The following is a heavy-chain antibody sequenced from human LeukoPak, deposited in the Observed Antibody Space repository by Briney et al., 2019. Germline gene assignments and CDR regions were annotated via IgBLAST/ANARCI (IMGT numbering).Heavy chain of an antibody. CDR1: GFTVSNNY. J-gene: IGHJ4*02. CDR2: IYSGGRT. Sequence: GGSLRLSCAASGFTVSNNYMSWVRQPPGKGLEWVSVIYSGGRTYYADSVRGRYTISRDNSKNTLYLQMNSLRAEDTAVYYCAARIAMAGTTSFDYWGQGTLVTVSS. V-gene: IGHV3-66*01. CDR3: AARIAMAGTTSFDY. D-gene: IGHD6-19*01.